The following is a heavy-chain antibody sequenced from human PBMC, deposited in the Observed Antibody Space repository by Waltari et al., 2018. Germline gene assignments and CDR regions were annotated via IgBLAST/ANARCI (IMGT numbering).Heavy chain of an antibody. V-gene: IGHV3-53*02. D-gene: IGHD6-19*01. CDR1: GFTVSNNY. CDR2: IYGGGST. CDR3: ARESAVSGWYVS. J-gene: IGHJ4*02. Sequence: EVQLVETGGGLIQPGGSLRLSCAASGFTVSNNYMSWVRQAPGKGLGWVSGIYGGGSTFYPDSVKGRFTISRDNSKNTLYLQMNSLRADDTAVYYCARESAVSGWYVSWGQGTLVTVSS.